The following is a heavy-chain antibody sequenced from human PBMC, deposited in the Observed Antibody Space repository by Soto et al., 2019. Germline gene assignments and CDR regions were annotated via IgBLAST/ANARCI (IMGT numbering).Heavy chain of an antibody. D-gene: IGHD2-2*01. CDR1: GGSISSGGYS. V-gene: IGHV4-30-2*01. J-gene: IGHJ5*02. CDR3: ARVPDR. Sequence: TSETLSLACAVSGGSISSGGYSWSWIRQPPGKGLEWIGYIYHSGSTYYNPSLKSRVTISVDRSKNQFSLKLSSVTAADTAVYYCARVPDRWGQGTLVTVSS. CDR2: IYHSGST.